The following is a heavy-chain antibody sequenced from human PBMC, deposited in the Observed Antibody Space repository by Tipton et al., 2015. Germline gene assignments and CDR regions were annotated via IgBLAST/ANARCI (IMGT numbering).Heavy chain of an antibody. V-gene: IGHV4-61*08. Sequence: TLSLTCTVSGGSISSGGYYWSWIRQPPGKELEWIGYIHYSGSTNYNPSLKSRVTISVDTSKTQFSLKMSSVTATDTAVYYCARARGRHGGLFDSWGQGTLVTVSS. J-gene: IGHJ4*02. CDR2: IHYSGST. CDR1: GGSISSGGYY. CDR3: ARARGRHGGLFDS. D-gene: IGHD4-23*01.